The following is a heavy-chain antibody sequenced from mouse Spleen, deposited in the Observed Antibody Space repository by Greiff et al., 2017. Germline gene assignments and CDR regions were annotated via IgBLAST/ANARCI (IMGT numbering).Heavy chain of an antibody. CDR3: ARHWDPSYAMDY. V-gene: IGHV5-12-1*01. CDR1: GFAFSSYD. D-gene: IGHD4-1*01. Sequence: EVQLVESGGGLVKPGGSLKLSCAASGFAFSSYDMSWVRQTPEKRLEWVAYISSGGGSTYYPDTVKGRFTISRDNAKNTLYLQMSSLKSEDTAMYYCARHWDPSYAMDYWGQGTSVTVSS. J-gene: IGHJ4*01. CDR2: ISSGGGST.